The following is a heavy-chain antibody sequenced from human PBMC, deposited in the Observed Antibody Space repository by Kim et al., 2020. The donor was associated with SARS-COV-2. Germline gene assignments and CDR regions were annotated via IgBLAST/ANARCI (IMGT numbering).Heavy chain of an antibody. CDR2: MSYDGSTE. Sequence: GVSLRLSCEASGFTFSSYGMHWVRQAPGKGLEWVAVMSYDGSTEYYADSVKGRFTISRDNSKNTLHLQMNSLRTEDTAVYFCVKWGATVWGYFDYWGQGSVGTVSP. CDR3: VKWGATVWGYFDY. D-gene: IGHD3-16*01. CDR1: GFTFSSYG. J-gene: IGHJ4*02. V-gene: IGHV3-30*18.